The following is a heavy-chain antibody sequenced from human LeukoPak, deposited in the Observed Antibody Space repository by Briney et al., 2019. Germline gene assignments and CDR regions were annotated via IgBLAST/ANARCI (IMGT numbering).Heavy chain of an antibody. CDR1: GGSISSSSYY. V-gene: IGHV4-39*07. CDR3: ARDHYYDSSGYYSPLDY. J-gene: IGHJ4*02. CDR2: IYYSGST. Sequence: SETLSLTCTVSGGSISSSSYYWGWIRQPPGKGLEWIGSIYYSGSTYYNPSLKSRVTISVDTSKNQFSLKLSSVTAADTAVYYCARDHYYDSSGYYSPLDYWGQGTLVTVSS. D-gene: IGHD3-22*01.